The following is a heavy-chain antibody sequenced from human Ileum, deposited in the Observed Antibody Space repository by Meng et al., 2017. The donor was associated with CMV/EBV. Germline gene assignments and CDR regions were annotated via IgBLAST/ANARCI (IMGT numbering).Heavy chain of an antibody. CDR2: IRSKANSYAT. V-gene: IGHV3-73*01. CDR3: TRLNDADCSSTSCETSYYYYGMDV. D-gene: IGHD2-2*01. J-gene: IGHJ6*02. Sequence: GESLKISCAASGFTFSGSAMHWVRQASGKGLEWVGRIRSKANSYATAYAASVKGRSTISRDDSKNTAYLQMNSLKTEDTSVYYCTRLNDADCSSTSCETSYYYYGMDVWGQGTTVTVSS. CDR1: GFTFSGSA.